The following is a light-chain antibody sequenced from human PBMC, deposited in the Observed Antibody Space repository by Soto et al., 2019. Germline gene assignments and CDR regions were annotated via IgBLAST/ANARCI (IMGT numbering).Light chain of an antibody. CDR2: DDS. J-gene: IGLJ2*01. Sequence: SYELTQPPSVSVAPGQTASITCGGNKIGSKTVHWYQQKPGQAPVLVVYDDSARPSGIPERFSGSNSGDTATLTISSVEAGDEADFYCQVWDDRSADVVFGGGTKLTVL. CDR3: QVWDDRSADVV. CDR1: KIGSKT. V-gene: IGLV3-21*02.